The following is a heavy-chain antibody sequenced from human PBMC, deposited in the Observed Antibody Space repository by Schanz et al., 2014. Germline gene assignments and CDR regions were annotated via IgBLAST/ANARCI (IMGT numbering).Heavy chain of an antibody. J-gene: IGHJ6*02. CDR1: GFTFSDSW. D-gene: IGHD4-17*01. V-gene: IGHV3-74*01. CDR2: TSNDGSFT. CDR3: AKDRGGDYEVSYYYGMDV. Sequence: EVQLVESGGGLVQPGGSLRLSCAASGFTFSDSWMHWVRQAPGKGLVWVSRTSNDGSFTTFADSVKGRFTISRDNAKNSLYLQMNSLRPEDTAVYYCAKDRGGDYEVSYYYGMDVWGQGTTVTVSS.